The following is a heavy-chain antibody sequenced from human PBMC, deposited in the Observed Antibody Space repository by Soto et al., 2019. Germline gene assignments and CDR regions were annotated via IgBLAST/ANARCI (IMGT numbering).Heavy chain of an antibody. J-gene: IGHJ5*02. Sequence: QLLLQESGPGLVKPSETLSLTCTVSGGSISSSSYYWGWIRQPPGKGLEWIGSIYYSGSTYYNPSLKSRVTISVDTSKNQFSLKLSSVTAADTAVYYCARRPTYNNWFDPWGQGTLVTVSS. CDR2: IYYSGST. CDR3: ARRPTYNNWFDP. V-gene: IGHV4-39*01. CDR1: GGSISSSSYY. D-gene: IGHD5-18*01.